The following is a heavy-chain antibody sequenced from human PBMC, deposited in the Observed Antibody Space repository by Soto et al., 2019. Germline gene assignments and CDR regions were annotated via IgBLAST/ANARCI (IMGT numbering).Heavy chain of an antibody. Sequence: GGSLRLSCAASGFTFSSYDMHWVRQATGKGLEWVSAIGTAGDTYYPGSVKGRFTISRENAKNSLYLQMNSLRAGDTAVYYCARDLGGSSGWDIWGQGTMVTVSS. D-gene: IGHD6-19*01. CDR1: GFTFSSYD. V-gene: IGHV3-13*01. CDR3: ARDLGGSSGWDI. J-gene: IGHJ3*02. CDR2: IGTAGDT.